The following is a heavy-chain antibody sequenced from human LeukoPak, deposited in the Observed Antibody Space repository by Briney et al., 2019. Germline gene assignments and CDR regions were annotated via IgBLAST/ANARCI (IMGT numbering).Heavy chain of an antibody. J-gene: IGHJ4*02. CDR2: LASDESNK. CDR1: GFTFSKNW. Sequence: GGSLRLSCVASGFTFSKNWIHWVRQAPGKGLMWVSRLASDESNKIYADSVKGRFTISRDNAKNTLYLQMNSLRVEDTGIYYCARDAGWGRLDSWGQGALVTVSS. D-gene: IGHD3-16*01. CDR3: ARDAGWGRLDS. V-gene: IGHV3-74*01.